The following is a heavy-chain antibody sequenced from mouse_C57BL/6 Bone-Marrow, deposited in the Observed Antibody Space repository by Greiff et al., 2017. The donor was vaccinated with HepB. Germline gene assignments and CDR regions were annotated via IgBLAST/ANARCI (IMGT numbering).Heavy chain of an antibody. Sequence: EVQLKESGGGLVKPGGSLKLSCAASGFTFSSYAMSWVRQTPEKRLEWVATISDGGSYTYYPDNVKGRFTISRDNAKNNLYLQMSHLKSEDTAMYYCARDRANFAYWGQGTLVTVSA. CDR2: ISDGGSYT. J-gene: IGHJ3*01. CDR3: ARDRANFAY. V-gene: IGHV5-4*01. D-gene: IGHD3-1*01. CDR1: GFTFSSYA.